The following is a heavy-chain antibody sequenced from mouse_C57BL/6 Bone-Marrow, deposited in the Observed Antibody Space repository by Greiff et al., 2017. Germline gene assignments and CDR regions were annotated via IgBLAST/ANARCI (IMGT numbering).Heavy chain of an antibody. V-gene: IGHV3-6*01. Sequence: EVQLQESGPGLVKPSQSLSLTCSVTGYSITSGYYWNWIRQFPGNKLEWMGYISYDGSNNYNPSLKNQISITRDTSKNQFFLKLNSVTTEDTATYYCARGDYYGSSFWYFDVWGTGTTVTVSS. J-gene: IGHJ1*03. D-gene: IGHD1-1*01. CDR3: ARGDYYGSSFWYFDV. CDR1: GYSITSGYY. CDR2: ISYDGSN.